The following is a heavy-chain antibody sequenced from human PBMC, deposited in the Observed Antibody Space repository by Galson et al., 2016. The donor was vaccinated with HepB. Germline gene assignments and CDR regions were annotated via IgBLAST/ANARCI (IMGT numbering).Heavy chain of an antibody. J-gene: IGHJ6*02. CDR2: MNPDSGHT. CDR3: ARDSRTYYDSWSGYSRYFHVGMDV. V-gene: IGHV1-8*01. D-gene: IGHD3-3*01. Sequence: SVKVSCKASGYMFTTYDINWVRQAAGQGLEWMGWMNPDSGHTGYAQKFQGRVTMTRDTSISTAYMELSSLRSDDTAVHYCARDSRTYYDSWSGYSRYFHVGMDVWGQGTTVTVSS. CDR1: GYMFTTYD.